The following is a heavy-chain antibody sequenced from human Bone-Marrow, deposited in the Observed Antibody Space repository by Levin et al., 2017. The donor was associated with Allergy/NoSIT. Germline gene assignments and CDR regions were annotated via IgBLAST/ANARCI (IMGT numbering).Heavy chain of an antibody. Sequence: SSETLSLTCTVSGGSISSGDYYWRWIRQPPGKGLEWIGYIYYSGSTYYNPSLKSRLSISVDTSKNQFSLKLRSVTAADTAGYYCARWDCSKTPCRQCDDWGQGTLVTVSS. J-gene: IGHJ4*02. CDR3: ARWDCSKTPCRQCDD. D-gene: IGHD2-2*01. CDR1: GGSISSGDYY. V-gene: IGHV4-30-4*01. CDR2: IYYSGST.